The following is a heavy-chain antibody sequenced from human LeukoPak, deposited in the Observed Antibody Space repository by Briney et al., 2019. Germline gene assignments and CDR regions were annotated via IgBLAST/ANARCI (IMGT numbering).Heavy chain of an antibody. CDR2: ISYSGDT. Sequence: PSETLSLTCTVSGGSISSSIYYWGWSRQPPGKGLEWIGSISYSGDTFYHPSLKSRVTISVDTSTNQFSLTLTSVTAADTAVYYCAYTSPFDYWGQGTLVTVSS. CDR3: AYTSPFDY. V-gene: IGHV4-39*01. J-gene: IGHJ4*02. D-gene: IGHD2-2*02. CDR1: GGSISSSIYY.